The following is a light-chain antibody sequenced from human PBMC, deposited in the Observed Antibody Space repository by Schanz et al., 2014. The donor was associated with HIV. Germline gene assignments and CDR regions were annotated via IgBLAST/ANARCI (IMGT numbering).Light chain of an antibody. J-gene: IGKJ2*01. CDR2: QAS. Sequence: DIPMTQSPSTLSASVGDRVTLTCRASQDIRARLAWYQQKPGKAPNLLIYQASTLETGVPSRFSGSGSGTEFTLTISSLQPADFATYYCQQYDSYPYTFGQGTKLEIK. CDR1: QDIRAR. CDR3: QQYDSYPYT. V-gene: IGKV1-5*03.